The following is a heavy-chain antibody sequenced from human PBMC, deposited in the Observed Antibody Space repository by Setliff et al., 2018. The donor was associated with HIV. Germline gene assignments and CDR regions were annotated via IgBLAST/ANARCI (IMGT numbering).Heavy chain of an antibody. CDR1: GFNFNNAW. Sequence: PGGSLRLSCAASGFNFNNAWMSWVRQAPGKGLEWVGLIKSKTDGGTTDYAAPVKDRFTISRDDSKNTLYLQMNSLKSEDTAVYYCATVAHSSALDYWGQGTLVTVSS. D-gene: IGHD6-19*01. CDR3: ATVAHSSALDY. V-gene: IGHV3-15*01. CDR2: IKSKTDGGTT. J-gene: IGHJ4*02.